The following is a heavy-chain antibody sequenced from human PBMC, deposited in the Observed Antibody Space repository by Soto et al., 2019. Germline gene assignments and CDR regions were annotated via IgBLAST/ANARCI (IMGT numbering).Heavy chain of an antibody. Sequence: SETLSLTCTVSGGSISSGDYYWSWIRQPPGKGLEWIGYIYYSGSTYYNPSLKSRVTISVDTSKNQFPLKLSSVTAADTAVYYCARHLGGHYDPLDYWGQGTLVTVSS. J-gene: IGHJ4*02. D-gene: IGHD3-16*01. V-gene: IGHV4-30-4*01. CDR2: IYYSGST. CDR1: GGSISSGDYY. CDR3: ARHLGGHYDPLDY.